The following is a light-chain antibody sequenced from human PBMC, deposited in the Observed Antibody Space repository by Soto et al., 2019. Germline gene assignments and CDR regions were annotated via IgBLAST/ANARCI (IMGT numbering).Light chain of an antibody. V-gene: IGKV3-20*01. Sequence: EIVMTQSPATLSLSPGDGATLSFMASQSVDSNLAWYQQKPGQSPRLVIYDASSRATGIPDRFSGSGSGTDFTLTISRLEPEDFAVYFCYQYDSSPWTFGQGTKVDI. CDR3: YQYDSSPWT. CDR1: QSVDSN. J-gene: IGKJ1*01. CDR2: DAS.